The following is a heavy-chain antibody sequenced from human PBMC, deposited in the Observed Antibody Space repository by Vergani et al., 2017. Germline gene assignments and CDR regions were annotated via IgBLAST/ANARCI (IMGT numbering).Heavy chain of an antibody. CDR1: GFTFTDAW. J-gene: IGHJ4*02. V-gene: IGHV3-15*01. Sequence: VQLVESGGGVVKSGGSLRLSCVASGFTFTDAWINWVRQAPGKGLEWIGRIRSKNDGGTADYAAPLKGRFTISRDDSKDSAFLLVNNLKTEDTAVYFCYTDYHDYWGQGTLVTVSS. D-gene: IGHD2-2*02. CDR2: IRSKNDGGTA. CDR3: YTDYHDY.